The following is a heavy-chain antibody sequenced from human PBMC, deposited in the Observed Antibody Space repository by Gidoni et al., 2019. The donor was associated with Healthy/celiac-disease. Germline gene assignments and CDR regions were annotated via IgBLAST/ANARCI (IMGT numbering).Heavy chain of an antibody. D-gene: IGHD7-27*01. Sequence: QVQLQESGPGLVKPSQTLSLTCTVSGGSISSGGYYCRWIRQHPGKGLEWIGYIYYSGSTYYNPSLKSRVTISVDTSKNQFSLKLSSVTAADTAVYYCAREGPDLTPPDYWGQGTLVTVSS. CDR3: AREGPDLTPPDY. CDR1: GGSISSGGYY. J-gene: IGHJ4*02. V-gene: IGHV4-31*03. CDR2: IYYSGST.